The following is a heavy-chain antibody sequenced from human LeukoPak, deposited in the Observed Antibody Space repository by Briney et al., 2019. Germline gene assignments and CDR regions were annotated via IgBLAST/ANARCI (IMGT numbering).Heavy chain of an antibody. CDR2: IYPGDSNT. CDR3: ARTRRGYSDISSPFDY. CDR1: GYSFTSYW. D-gene: IGHD3-22*01. Sequence: GESLKISCKGFGYSFTSYWIGWVRQMPGKGLEWVGIIYPGDSNTRDSPSFQGQVTISADKSISTAYLQWSSLKASDTAMYYCARTRRGYSDISSPFDYWGQGTLVTVSS. V-gene: IGHV5-51*01. J-gene: IGHJ4*02.